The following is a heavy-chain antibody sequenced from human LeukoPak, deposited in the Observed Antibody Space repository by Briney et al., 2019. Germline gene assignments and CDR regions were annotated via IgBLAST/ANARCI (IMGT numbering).Heavy chain of an antibody. D-gene: IGHD3-10*01. CDR3: AGIGDAGYFDY. CDR2: VYTSGST. Sequence: SETLSLTCTVSGYSISSGYYWSWIRQPAGKGLEWIGRVYTSGSTNYNPSLKSRVTISIDTSKNQFSLRLSSVTAADTAVYYCAGIGDAGYFDYWGQGTLVTVSS. J-gene: IGHJ4*02. V-gene: IGHV4-61*02. CDR1: GYSISSGYY.